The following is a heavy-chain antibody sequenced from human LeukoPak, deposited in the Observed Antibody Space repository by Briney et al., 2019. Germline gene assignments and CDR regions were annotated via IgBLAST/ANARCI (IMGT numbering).Heavy chain of an antibody. J-gene: IGHJ4*02. V-gene: IGHV4-61*08. CDR2: IYYSGST. CDR1: GGSISSGDYY. CDR3: ASSRGEVRNYYY. Sequence: PSETLSLTCTVSGGSISSGDYYWSWIRQPPGKGLEWIGYIYYSGSTNYNPSLKSRVTISVDTSKNQFSLMLSSVTAADTAVYHCASSRGEVRNYYYWGQGTLVTVSS. D-gene: IGHD3-10*01.